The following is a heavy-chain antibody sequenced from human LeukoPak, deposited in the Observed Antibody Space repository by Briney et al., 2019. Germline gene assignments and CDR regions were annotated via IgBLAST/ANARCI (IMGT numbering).Heavy chain of an antibody. CDR3: ARDFLGHYYGSGSYYDY. CDR1: GYTFTGYY. Sequence: ASVKVSCKASGYTFTGYYMHWVRQAPGQGLEWMGRIIPILGIANYAQKFQGRVTITAGKSTSTAYMELSSLRSEDTAVYYCARDFLGHYYGSGSYYDYWGQGTLVTVSS. J-gene: IGHJ4*02. V-gene: IGHV1-69*04. CDR2: IIPILGIA. D-gene: IGHD3-10*01.